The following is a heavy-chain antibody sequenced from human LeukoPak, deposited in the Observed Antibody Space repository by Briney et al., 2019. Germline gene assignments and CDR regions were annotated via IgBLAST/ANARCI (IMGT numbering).Heavy chain of an antibody. V-gene: IGHV3-53*04. D-gene: IGHD3-10*01. CDR3: ARARITMVRGGQRYFDL. CDR2: IYSGGST. J-gene: IGHJ2*01. Sequence: PWGSLRLSCAASGFTVSSNYMSWVRQAPGKRLEWVSVIYSGGSTYYADSVKGRFTISRHNSKNTLYLQMNSLRAEDTAVFYCARARITMVRGGQRYFDLWGRGTLVTVSS. CDR1: GFTVSSNY.